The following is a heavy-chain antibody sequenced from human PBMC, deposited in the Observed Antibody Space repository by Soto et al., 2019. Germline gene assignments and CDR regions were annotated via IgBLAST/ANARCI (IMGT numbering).Heavy chain of an antibody. J-gene: IGHJ5*02. V-gene: IGHV3-74*01. Sequence: PGGSLRLSCAASGFTFSSYWMHWVRQAPGKGLVWVSRINSDGSSTSYADSVKGRFTISRDNAKNTLYLQMNSLRAEDTAVYYCARAPDNWNDWFDPWGQGTLVTVSS. D-gene: IGHD1-1*01. CDR2: INSDGSST. CDR3: ARAPDNWNDWFDP. CDR1: GFTFSSYW.